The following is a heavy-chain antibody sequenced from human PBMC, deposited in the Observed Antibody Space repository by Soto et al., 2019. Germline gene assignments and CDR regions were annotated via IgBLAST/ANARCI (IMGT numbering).Heavy chain of an antibody. CDR1: GGSVSSGAYY. Sequence: QVQLQESGPGLVKPSETLSLTCTVFGGSVSSGAYYWTWIRQAPGKALEWIGYISFTGDTTYNPSLRSRVAIAVDTSKNQFSLRLRSATAADTAFYYCWRGGHYYESMIWGRGTLVTVSP. CDR2: ISFTGDT. CDR3: WRGGHYYESMI. D-gene: IGHD3-3*01. J-gene: IGHJ4*02. V-gene: IGHV4-61*08.